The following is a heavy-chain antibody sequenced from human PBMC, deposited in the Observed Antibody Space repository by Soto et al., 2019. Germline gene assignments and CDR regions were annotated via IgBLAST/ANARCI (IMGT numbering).Heavy chain of an antibody. J-gene: IGHJ4*02. CDR1: GGSIDNNGYS. V-gene: IGHV4-31*03. CDR3: ERGGSGWKALNYFDS. D-gene: IGHD6-19*01. Sequence: PSETLSLTCTVSGGSIDNNGYSWTWIPQRPGGGLEWLGSNNYRADTYYTPSLRSRITISLDTSQNQFSLWLTSVTAADTGIYYCERGGSGWKALNYFDSWGQGILVPVSS. CDR2: NNYRADT.